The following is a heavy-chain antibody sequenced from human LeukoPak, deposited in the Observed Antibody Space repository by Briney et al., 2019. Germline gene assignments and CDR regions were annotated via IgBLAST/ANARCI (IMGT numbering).Heavy chain of an antibody. CDR3: ARGFGSVTMVRGVIIPWFDP. Sequence: SETLSLTCTVSGYCISSGYYWSWIRQPPGKGLEWIGYIYYSGSTNYNPSLKSRVTISVDTSKNQFSLELSSVTAADTAVYYCARGFGSVTMVRGVIIPWFDPWGQGTLVTVSS. J-gene: IGHJ5*02. V-gene: IGHV4-61*01. CDR1: GYCISSGYY. CDR2: IYYSGST. D-gene: IGHD3-10*01.